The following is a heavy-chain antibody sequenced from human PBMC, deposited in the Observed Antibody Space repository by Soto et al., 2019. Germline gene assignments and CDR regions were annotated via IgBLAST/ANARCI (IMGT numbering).Heavy chain of an antibody. V-gene: IGHV3-30*18. Sequence: QVQLVESGGGVVQPGRSLRLSCAASGFTFSSYGMHWVRQAPGKGLEWVAVISYDGSNKYYADSVKGRFTISRDNSKNTLYLQVNSLRAEDTAVYYCAKDRVDKTYYYYGMDVWGRGTTVTVSS. CDR2: ISYDGSNK. D-gene: IGHD2-15*01. CDR1: GFTFSSYG. J-gene: IGHJ6*02. CDR3: AKDRVDKTYYYYGMDV.